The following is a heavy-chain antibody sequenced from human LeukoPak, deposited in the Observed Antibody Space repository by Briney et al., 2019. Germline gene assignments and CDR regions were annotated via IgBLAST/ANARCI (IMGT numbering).Heavy chain of an antibody. CDR1: GGSVNGYY. CDR2: IHYSGLT. J-gene: IGHJ4*02. D-gene: IGHD5-12*01. CDR3: ARGSGYDYRIDY. V-gene: IGHV4-59*02. Sequence: SETLSLTCTVSGGSVNGYYWNWIRQAPGKGLEWIGFIHYSGLTVYSPSLQSRVSMSVDTSRNQFSLDLSSVTAADTALYYCARGSGYDYRIDYWGQGTLVTVSS.